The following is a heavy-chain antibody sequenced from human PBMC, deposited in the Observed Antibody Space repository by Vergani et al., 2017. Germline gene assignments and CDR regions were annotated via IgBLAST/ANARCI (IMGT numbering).Heavy chain of an antibody. Sequence: QVQLQESGPGLVKPSELLTLTCDVSDCSIMTKPYWGWFRQSPGKGLEWIGCIHHSGDTYYNSSLKGRVSIWIVSSSHFSLSLTSVTAADTASYSGARHRGSWGFRPSSYFSGMDVWGHGTTVTVS. D-gene: IGHD3-10*01. CDR1: DCSIMTKPY. J-gene: IGHJ6*02. V-gene: IGHV4-38-2*01. CDR3: ARHRGSWGFRPSSYFSGMDV. CDR2: IHHSGDT.